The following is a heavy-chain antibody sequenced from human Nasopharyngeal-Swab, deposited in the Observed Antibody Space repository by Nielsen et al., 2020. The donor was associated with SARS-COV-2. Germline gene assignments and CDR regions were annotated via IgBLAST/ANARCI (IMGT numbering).Heavy chain of an antibody. CDR2: ISSSSSYI. V-gene: IGHV3-21*01. D-gene: IGHD3-22*01. CDR3: AREGDYYDSSGYLFDY. Sequence: GESLKISCAASGFTFSDYYMNWVRQAPGKGLEWVSSISSSSSYIYYADSVKGRFTISRDNAKNSLYLQMNSLRAEDTAVYYCAREGDYYDSSGYLFDYWGQGTLVTVSS. J-gene: IGHJ4*02. CDR1: GFTFSDYY.